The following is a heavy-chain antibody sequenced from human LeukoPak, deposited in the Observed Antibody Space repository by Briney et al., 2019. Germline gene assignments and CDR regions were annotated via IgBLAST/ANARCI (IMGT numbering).Heavy chain of an antibody. V-gene: IGHV4-34*01. J-gene: IGHJ6*03. CDR1: GGSFSGYY. CDR3: ARGRAVSYYDILTGPGRKNYYMDV. D-gene: IGHD3-9*01. CDR2: IDHSGST. Sequence: PSETLSLTCAVYGGSFSGYYWSWIRQPPGKGLEWIGEIDHSGSTNYNPSLKSRVTISVDTSKNQFSLKLSSVTAADTAVYYCARGRAVSYYDILTGPGRKNYYMDVWGKGTTVIVSS.